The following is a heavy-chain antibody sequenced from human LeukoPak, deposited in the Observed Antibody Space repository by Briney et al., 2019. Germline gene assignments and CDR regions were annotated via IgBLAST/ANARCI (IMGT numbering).Heavy chain of an antibody. D-gene: IGHD5-12*01. CDR1: GGSISSYY. CDR2: IYYSGST. CDR3: ARLAGLRGEDY. V-gene: IGHV4-59*08. Sequence: SETLSLTCTVSGGSISSYYWSWIRQPPGKGLEWIGYIYYSGSTNYNPSLKSRVTISVDTSKNQFSLKLSSVTAADTAVYYCARLAGLRGEDYWGQGTLVTVSS. J-gene: IGHJ4*02.